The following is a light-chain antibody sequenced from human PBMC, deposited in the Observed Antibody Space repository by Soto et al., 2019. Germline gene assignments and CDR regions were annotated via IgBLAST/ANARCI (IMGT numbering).Light chain of an antibody. V-gene: IGLV1-51*01. CDR2: DNN. CDR3: GTWDSSLSAWV. J-gene: IGLJ3*02. Sequence: QSVLTQPPSVSAAPGHKVTISCSGSNSNIGNNYVSWYQQLPGTAPKLLIYDNNKRPSGIPDRFSGSRSGTSATLGITGLQTGDEADYYCGTWDSSLSAWVFGGGTKLTVL. CDR1: NSNIGNNY.